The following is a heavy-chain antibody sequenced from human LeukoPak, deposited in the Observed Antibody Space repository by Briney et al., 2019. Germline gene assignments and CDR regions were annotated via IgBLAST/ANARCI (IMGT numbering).Heavy chain of an antibody. V-gene: IGHV4-34*01. CDR2: INHSGST. Sequence: PSETLSLTCAVYGGSFGGYYWSWIRQPPGKGLEWIGEINHSGSTHYNPSLKSRVTISVDTSKNQFSLKLSSVTAADTAVYYCARVRVFNLPDYWGQGTLVTVSS. J-gene: IGHJ4*02. CDR1: GGSFGGYY. CDR3: ARVRVFNLPDY.